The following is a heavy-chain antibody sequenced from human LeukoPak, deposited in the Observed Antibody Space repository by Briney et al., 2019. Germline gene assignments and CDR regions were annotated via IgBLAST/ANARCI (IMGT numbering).Heavy chain of an antibody. J-gene: IGHJ4*02. V-gene: IGHV3-23*01. Sequence: GGSLRLSCAASGFKFNIYAMSWVRQAPGKGLEWVSSIGSTDTYYADSVKGRFTISRDNSRNTLYLQMNSLRGEDTAVYYCAKDLFRGYSYGYGDHWGQGTLVTVSS. CDR1: GFKFNIYA. CDR3: AKDLFRGYSYGYGDH. D-gene: IGHD5-18*01. CDR2: IGSTDT.